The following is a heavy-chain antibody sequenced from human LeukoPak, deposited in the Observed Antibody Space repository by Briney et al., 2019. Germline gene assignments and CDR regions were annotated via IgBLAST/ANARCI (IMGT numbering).Heavy chain of an antibody. CDR3: ASSYRVSPHLYYFDY. CDR1: GGSISSYY. Sequence: SETLSLTCTVSGGSISSYYWSWIRQPPGKGLERIGYIYYSGSTNYNPSLKSRVTISVDTSKNQFSLKLSSVTAADTAVYYCASSYRVSPHLYYFDYWGQGTLVTVSS. J-gene: IGHJ4*02. D-gene: IGHD1-26*01. CDR2: IYYSGST. V-gene: IGHV4-59*12.